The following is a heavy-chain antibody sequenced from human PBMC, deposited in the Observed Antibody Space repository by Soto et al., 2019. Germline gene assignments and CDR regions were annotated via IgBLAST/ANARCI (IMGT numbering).Heavy chain of an antibody. CDR2: IYYSGRT. CDR1: GGSVRSSTYY. V-gene: IGHV4-39*01. Sequence: SETLSLTCTVSGGSVRSSTYYWGWIRQAPGKGLEWIASIYYSGRTHNNPALKSRVTMSVDTYTNQFSMKLNSVTAADTAADYCTDMLGQWLPRVWGQGTVVTVSS. J-gene: IGHJ4*02. CDR3: TDMLGQWLPRV. D-gene: IGHD6-19*01.